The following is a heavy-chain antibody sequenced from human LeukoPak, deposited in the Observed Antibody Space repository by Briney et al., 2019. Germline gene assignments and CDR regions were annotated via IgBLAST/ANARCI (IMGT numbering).Heavy chain of an antibody. CDR3: AKHEDIVTVPATSWFDP. Sequence: SETLSLTCTVSGGSINTSSYYCGWIRQAPGKGLEWIGSMYYTGTLYYNPSLKSRVTISVDTSKNQFSLKLGSVTAADTAVYYCAKHEDIVTVPATSWFDPWGPGTLVTVSS. V-gene: IGHV4-39*01. CDR2: MYYTGTL. CDR1: GGSINTSSYY. J-gene: IGHJ5*02. D-gene: IGHD2/OR15-2a*01.